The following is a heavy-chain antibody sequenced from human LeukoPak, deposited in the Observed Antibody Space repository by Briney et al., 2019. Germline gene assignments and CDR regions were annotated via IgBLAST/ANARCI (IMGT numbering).Heavy chain of an antibody. J-gene: IGHJ4*02. D-gene: IGHD6-13*01. CDR1: GGSISSYY. CDR3: ARGRFGSSWPGDFDY. Sequence: SETLSLTCTVSGGSISSYYGSWIRQPPGKGLEWIGYIYYSGSTNYNPSLKSRVTISVDTSKNQFSLKLSSVTAADTAVYYCARGRFGSSWPGDFDYWGQGTLVTVSS. CDR2: IYYSGST. V-gene: IGHV4-59*01.